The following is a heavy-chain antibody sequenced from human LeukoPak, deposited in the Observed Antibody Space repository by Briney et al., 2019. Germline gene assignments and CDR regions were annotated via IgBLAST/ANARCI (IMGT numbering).Heavy chain of an antibody. J-gene: IGHJ4*02. Sequence: SETLSLTCTVSGGSISSSSCYWGWIRQPPGKGLEWIGSIYYSGSTYYNPSLKSRVTISVDTSKKQYSLKLSSVTATDTAVYYCARYFCGGDCYSGYFDYWGRGTLVTVSS. D-gene: IGHD2-21*02. CDR3: ARYFCGGDCYSGYFDY. V-gene: IGHV4-39*01. CDR1: GGSISSSSCY. CDR2: IYYSGST.